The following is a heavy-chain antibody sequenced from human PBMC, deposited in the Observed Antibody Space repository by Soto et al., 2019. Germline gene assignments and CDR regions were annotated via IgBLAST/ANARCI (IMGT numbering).Heavy chain of an antibody. CDR3: ARDPGNDEASDY. V-gene: IGHV3-33*01. D-gene: IGHD1-1*01. CDR1: GFIFNNYG. J-gene: IGHJ4*02. Sequence: QVQLVESGGGVVQPGTSLRLSCAASGFIFNNYGMQWVRQAPGKGLEWVAVIWHDGRNYGYADSVKGRFTVSRDNSKNTLYLQMNSLRAEDTAVYYCARDPGNDEASDYWGQGTLVTVSS. CDR2: IWHDGRNY.